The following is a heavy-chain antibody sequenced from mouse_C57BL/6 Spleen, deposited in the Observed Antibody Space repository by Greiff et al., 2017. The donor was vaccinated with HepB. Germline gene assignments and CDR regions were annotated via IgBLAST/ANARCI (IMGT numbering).Heavy chain of an antibody. CDR2: IDPETGGT. V-gene: IGHV1-15*01. Sequence: VQLQQSGAELVRPGASVTLSCKASGYTFTDYEMHWVKQTPVHGLEWIGAIDPETGGTAYNQKFKGKAILTADKSSSTAYMELRSLTSEDSAVYYCTIYYRLAYWGQGTLVTVSA. CDR3: TIYYRLAY. J-gene: IGHJ3*01. CDR1: GYTFTDYE. D-gene: IGHD2-1*01.